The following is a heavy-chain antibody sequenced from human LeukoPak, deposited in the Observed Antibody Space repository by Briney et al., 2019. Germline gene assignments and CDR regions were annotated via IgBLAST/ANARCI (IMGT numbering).Heavy chain of an antibody. V-gene: IGHV3-30-3*01. CDR2: ISYDGSNK. Sequence: EWVAVISYDGSNKYYADSVKGRFTISRDNSKNTLYLQMNSLRAEDTAVYYCAREGTYCMDVWGQGTTVTVSS. D-gene: IGHD3/OR15-3a*01. J-gene: IGHJ6*02. CDR3: AREGTYCMDV.